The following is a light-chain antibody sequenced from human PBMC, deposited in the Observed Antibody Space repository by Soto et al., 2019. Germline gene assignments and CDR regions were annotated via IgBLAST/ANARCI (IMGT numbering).Light chain of an antibody. CDR1: QSISSY. V-gene: IGKV1-39*01. CDR2: TAS. CDR3: QQSYSSPRT. J-gene: IGKJ1*01. Sequence: DIQMTQSPSSLSASVGDRVTITCRASQSISSYLNWYQQKPGKAPKLLIYTASSLQRGVPSRFSGSGSGTDFTLTSSSLQPEDFANYYCQQSYSSPRTFGQGTKVEIK.